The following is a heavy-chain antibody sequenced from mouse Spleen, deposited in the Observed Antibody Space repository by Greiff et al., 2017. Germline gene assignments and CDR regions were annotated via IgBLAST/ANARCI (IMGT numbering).Heavy chain of an antibody. J-gene: IGHJ4*01. CDR3: AGLRRNYAMDY. V-gene: IGHV1-50*01. CDR1: GYTFTSYW. D-gene: IGHD2-12*01. Sequence: VQLQQPGAELVKPGASVKLSCKASGYTFTSYWMQWVKQRPGQGLEWIGEIDPSDSYTNYNQKFKGKATLTVDTSSSTAYMQLSSLTSEDSAVYYCAGLRRNYAMDYWGQGTSVTVSS. CDR2: IDPSDSYT.